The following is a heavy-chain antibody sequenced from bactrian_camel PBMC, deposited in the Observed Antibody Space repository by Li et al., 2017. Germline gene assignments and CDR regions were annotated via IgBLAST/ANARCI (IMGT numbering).Heavy chain of an antibody. V-gene: IGHV3S31*01. Sequence: DVQLVESGGGLVQPGGSLRLSCEASGVAFSQYAIHWVRRAPGKGLESVSAINKSGGSTFYAGSVKGRFTISNAKNTLYLQMNSLKPEDTAMYYCAAGYWRVRCGLGEKLDYWGQGTQVTVS. CDR1: GVAFSQYA. J-gene: IGHJ4*01. D-gene: IGHD2*01. CDR2: INKSGGST. CDR3: AAGYWRVRCGLGEKLDY.